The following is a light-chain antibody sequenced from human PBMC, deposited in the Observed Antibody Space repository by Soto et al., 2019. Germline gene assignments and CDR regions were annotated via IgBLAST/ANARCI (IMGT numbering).Light chain of an antibody. CDR1: QSLSSY. Sequence: EIVLTQSAATLSSSAGERATLSCRASQSLSSYLAWYQQKPGQAPRLLIYDASNRATGIPARFSGSGSGTDFTLTISSLEPEDFAVYYCQQRTNWLTFGGGTKVDIK. CDR2: DAS. V-gene: IGKV3-11*01. CDR3: QQRTNWLT. J-gene: IGKJ4*01.